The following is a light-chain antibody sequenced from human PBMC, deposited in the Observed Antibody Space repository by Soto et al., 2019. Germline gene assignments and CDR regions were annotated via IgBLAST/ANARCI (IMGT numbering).Light chain of an antibody. Sequence: DIQMTQFPSTLLASLEKKVTITCRPSRNVSSGLSGYQQKPGKAPNLLIYQASILESGVPSRFSGSGSGTEFSLTISSLQPDDLATFYCQHYNLYSLSFGGGPKV. CDR2: QAS. V-gene: IGKV1-5*03. CDR3: QHYNLYSLS. CDR1: RNVSSG. J-gene: IGKJ4*01.